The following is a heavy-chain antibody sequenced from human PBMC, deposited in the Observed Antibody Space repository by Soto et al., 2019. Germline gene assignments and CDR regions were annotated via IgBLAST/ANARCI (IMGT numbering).Heavy chain of an antibody. CDR3: AREGRSCYYYYMDV. Sequence: GGSLRLSCAASGFTVSSNYMSWVRQAPGKGLEWVSVIYSGGSTYYADSVKGRFTISRDNSKNTLYLQMNSLRAEDTAVYYCAREGRSCYYYYMDVWGKGTTVTVSS. CDR2: IYSGGST. D-gene: IGHD1-26*01. CDR1: GFTVSSNY. V-gene: IGHV3-66*01. J-gene: IGHJ6*03.